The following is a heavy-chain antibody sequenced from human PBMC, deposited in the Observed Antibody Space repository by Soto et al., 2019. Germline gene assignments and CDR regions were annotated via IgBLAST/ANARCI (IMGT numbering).Heavy chain of an antibody. CDR3: ARAINSAYDY. D-gene: IGHD2-21*01. CDR1: GLTLSSHW. V-gene: IGHV3-7*05. Sequence: EVQLVESGGGLVQPGESLRLSCAASGLTLSSHWMGWVRQAPGTGLEWVATINQDGTERFYGESMKGRSTISRDTAQNSLYLEVHSLRAEDTALYYCARAINSAYDYWGRGALVTVSS. J-gene: IGHJ4*02. CDR2: INQDGTER.